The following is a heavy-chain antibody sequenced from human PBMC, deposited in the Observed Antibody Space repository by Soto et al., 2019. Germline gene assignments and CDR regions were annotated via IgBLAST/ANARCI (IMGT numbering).Heavy chain of an antibody. D-gene: IGHD3-22*01. Sequence: GGSLRLSCAASGFTFSSFAMHWVRQAPGKGLEWVAVISYDGSNKYYADSVKGRFTISRDNSKNTLYLQMNSLRAEDTAVYYCARDAGYYYDSSGLGQEYNWFDPWGQGTLVTVSS. J-gene: IGHJ5*02. CDR2: ISYDGSNK. CDR3: ARDAGYYYDSSGLGQEYNWFDP. V-gene: IGHV3-30-3*01. CDR1: GFTFSSFA.